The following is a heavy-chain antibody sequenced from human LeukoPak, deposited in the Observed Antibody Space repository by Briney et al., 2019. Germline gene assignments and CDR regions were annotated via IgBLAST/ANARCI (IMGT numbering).Heavy chain of an antibody. Sequence: GSSVKVSCKASGGTFSSYAISWVRQASGQGLEWMGGIIPIFGTANYAQKFQGRVTITADESTSTAYMELSSLRSEDTAVYYCARSGGPRDAFDIWGQGTMVTVSS. J-gene: IGHJ3*02. D-gene: IGHD6-25*01. CDR3: ARSGGPRDAFDI. CDR1: GGTFSSYA. V-gene: IGHV1-69*01. CDR2: IIPIFGTA.